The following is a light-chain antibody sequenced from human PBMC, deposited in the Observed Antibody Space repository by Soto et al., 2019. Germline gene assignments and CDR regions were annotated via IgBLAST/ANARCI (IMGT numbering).Light chain of an antibody. Sequence: EIVLTQSPGTLSLSPGERATLSCRASQSLYNSYLAWYQQKPGQAPRLLIYSASSRATGIPDRFSGSGSGTDFTLAISRLEPGDFAAYYCQQYGSSPVTFGQGTKLEIK. J-gene: IGKJ2*01. CDR2: SAS. V-gene: IGKV3-20*01. CDR3: QQYGSSPVT. CDR1: QSLYNSY.